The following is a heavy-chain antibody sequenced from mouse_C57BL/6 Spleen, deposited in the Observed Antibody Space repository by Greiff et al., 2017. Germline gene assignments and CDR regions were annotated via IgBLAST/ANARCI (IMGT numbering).Heavy chain of an antibody. Sequence: QVQLKQSGAELVRPGASVKMSCKASGYTFTSYNMHWVKQTPRQGLEWIGAIYPGNGDTSYNQKFKGKATLTVDKSSSTAYMQLSSLTSEDSAVYFCVADYDEGGPWFAYWGQGTLVTVSA. V-gene: IGHV1-12*01. CDR1: GYTFTSYN. CDR3: VADYDEGGPWFAY. CDR2: IYPGNGDT. D-gene: IGHD2-4*01. J-gene: IGHJ3*01.